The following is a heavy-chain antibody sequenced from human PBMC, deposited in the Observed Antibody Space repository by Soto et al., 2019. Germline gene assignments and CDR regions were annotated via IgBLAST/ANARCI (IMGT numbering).Heavy chain of an antibody. CDR2: ISDSGSA. D-gene: IGHD2-2*01. J-gene: IGHJ4*02. V-gene: IGHV3-23*01. Sequence: GGSLRLSCTASGFTFSTYAMSWVRQAPGKGLEWVSTISDSGSAYYADSVKGRFTISRDNSKNTLYLEMNSLRAEDTAVYYCAKDKGGRYCSRTSCLYSFDYWGQGTLVTVSS. CDR1: GFTFSTYA. CDR3: AKDKGGRYCSRTSCLYSFDY.